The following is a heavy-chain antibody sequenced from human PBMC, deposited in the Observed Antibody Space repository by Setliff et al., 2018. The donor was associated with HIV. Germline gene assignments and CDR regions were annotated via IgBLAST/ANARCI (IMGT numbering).Heavy chain of an antibody. CDR1: GYSFTGYY. D-gene: IGHD6-13*01. J-gene: IGHJ6*03. Sequence: ASVKVSCKASGYSFTGYYIHWVRQAPGQGLEWMGWISAYNGNTNYAQKLQGRVTMTTDTSTSTAYMELRSLRSDDTAVYYCARRVQGSNWYSQYYYYYIDVWGKGTTVTVSS. V-gene: IGHV1-18*04. CDR2: ISAYNGNT. CDR3: ARRVQGSNWYSQYYYYYIDV.